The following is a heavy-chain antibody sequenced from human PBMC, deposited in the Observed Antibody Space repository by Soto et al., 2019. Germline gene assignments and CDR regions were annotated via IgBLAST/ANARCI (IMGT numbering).Heavy chain of an antibody. V-gene: IGHV4-59*01. Sequence: PSETLSLTCTVSGGSISTYYWSWIRQPPGKGLEWIGYIYYSGSASYNPSLKSRVTISLDTSKNQFSLKLSSVTAADTAVYYCARGYYYMDVWGKGTTVTVSS. CDR3: ARGYYYMDV. CDR1: GGSISTYY. J-gene: IGHJ6*03. CDR2: IYYSGSA.